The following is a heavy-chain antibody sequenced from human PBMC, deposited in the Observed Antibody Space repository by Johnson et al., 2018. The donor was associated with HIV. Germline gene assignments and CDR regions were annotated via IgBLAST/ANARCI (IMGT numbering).Heavy chain of an antibody. D-gene: IGHD6-13*01. J-gene: IGHJ3*02. CDR3: VKGIDSSSWYAFDI. V-gene: IGHV3-30-3*01. Sequence: QVQLVESGGGVVQPGRSLRLSCAPSGFTFSSYAMHWVRQAPGKGLEWVAVISYDGNIKYYADSVKGRFTISRDNSKNTLYLQMNSLRAEDTAVYYCVKGIDSSSWYAFDIWGQGTMVTVSS. CDR1: GFTFSSYA. CDR2: ISYDGNIK.